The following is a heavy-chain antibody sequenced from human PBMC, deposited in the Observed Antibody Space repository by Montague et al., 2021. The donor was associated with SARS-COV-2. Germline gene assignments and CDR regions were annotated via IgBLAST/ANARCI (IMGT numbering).Heavy chain of an antibody. Sequence: SLRLSCAASGFAFSSSWMSWVRQSPGKGLEWVAIMKYDGSENYYVYSXPGRFTISRDNARRSVFLQMNSLRAEDTAVYFCARDPNSSGGNMGSFWGRGTLVSVSS. CDR1: GFAFSSSW. J-gene: IGHJ4*01. V-gene: IGHV3-7*01. D-gene: IGHD6-19*01. CDR2: MKYDGSEN. CDR3: ARDPNSSGGNMGSF.